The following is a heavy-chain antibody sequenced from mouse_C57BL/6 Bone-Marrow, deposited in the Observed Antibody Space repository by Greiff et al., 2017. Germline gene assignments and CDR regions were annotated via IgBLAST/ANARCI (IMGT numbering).Heavy chain of an antibody. D-gene: IGHD1-1*01. Sequence: QVQLQQPGAELVRPGTSVKLSCKASGYTFTSYWMHWVKQRPGQGLEWIGVIDPSDSYTNYNQKFKGKATLTVDTSSSTAYMQLSSLTSTDSAVYYCARRGYYYGSSSHWYFDVWGTGTTVTVSS. CDR1: GYTFTSYW. CDR2: IDPSDSYT. CDR3: ARRGYYYGSSSHWYFDV. V-gene: IGHV1-59*01. J-gene: IGHJ1*03.